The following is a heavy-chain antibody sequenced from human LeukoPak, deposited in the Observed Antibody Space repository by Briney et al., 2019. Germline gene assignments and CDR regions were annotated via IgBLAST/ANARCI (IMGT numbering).Heavy chain of an antibody. CDR1: GDSVSSNSAA. CDR3: ARASIAARASDMDYWYFDL. Sequence: SQTLSLTCAISGDSVSSNSAAWNWIRQSPSRGLEWLGRTYYRSKWYNDYAVSVKSRITINPDTSKNQFSLQLNSVTPEDTAVYYCARASIAARASDMDYWYFDLWGRGTLVTVSS. CDR2: TYYRSKWYN. V-gene: IGHV6-1*01. J-gene: IGHJ2*01. D-gene: IGHD6-6*01.